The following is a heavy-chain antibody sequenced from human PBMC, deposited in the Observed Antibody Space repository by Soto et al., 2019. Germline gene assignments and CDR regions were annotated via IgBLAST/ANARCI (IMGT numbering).Heavy chain of an antibody. D-gene: IGHD3-22*01. Sequence: ASVKVSCKVSGYILSELSRHWVRQAPGKGLEWMGGFDPEDGETIYAQKFQGRVTMTEDTSTDTAYMELSSLRSEDTAVYYCATPFYDSSGYSLWGQGTTVTVSS. J-gene: IGHJ6*02. CDR2: FDPEDGET. CDR1: GYILSELS. V-gene: IGHV1-24*01. CDR3: ATPFYDSSGYSL.